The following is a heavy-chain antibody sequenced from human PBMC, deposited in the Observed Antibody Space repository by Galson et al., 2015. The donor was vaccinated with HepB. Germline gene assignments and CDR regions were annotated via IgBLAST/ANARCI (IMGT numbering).Heavy chain of an antibody. V-gene: IGHV3-30*04. CDR3: ARGGGYSGYDWNWDYYYGMDV. CDR2: ISYDGSNK. CDR1: GFTFSSYA. Sequence: SLRLSCAASGFTFSSYAMHWVRQAPGKGLEWVAVISYDGSNKYYADSVKGRFTISRDNSKNTLYLQMNSLRAEDTAVYYCARGGGYSGYDWNWDYYYGMDVWGQGTTVTVSS. J-gene: IGHJ6*02. D-gene: IGHD5-12*01.